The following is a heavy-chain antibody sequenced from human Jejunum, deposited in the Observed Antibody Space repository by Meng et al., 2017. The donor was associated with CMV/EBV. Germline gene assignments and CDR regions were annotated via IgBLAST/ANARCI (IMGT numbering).Heavy chain of an antibody. D-gene: IGHD1-26*01. CDR1: GYTFIDAY. Sequence: VSGKASGYTFIDAYIHWVRQAPGQGLEWMGRINPKSGATNSAQKFHGRVTITRDTSISTAYMELSGLTSDDTAVFYCARGHLGSLDYWGQGTLVTVSS. CDR3: ARGHLGSLDY. V-gene: IGHV1-2*06. CDR2: INPKSGAT. J-gene: IGHJ4*02.